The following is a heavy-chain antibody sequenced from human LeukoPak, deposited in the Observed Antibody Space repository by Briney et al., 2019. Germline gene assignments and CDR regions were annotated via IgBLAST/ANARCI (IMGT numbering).Heavy chain of an antibody. CDR2: MNPNSGNT. Sequence: ASVKVSCKASGYTFTSYDINWVRQATGQGLEWMGWMNPNSGNTGYAQKFQGRVTITRDTSASTAYMELSSLRSEDMAVYYCARDRGQDGAFDIWGQGTMVTVSS. CDR1: GYTFTSYD. D-gene: IGHD3-10*01. CDR3: ARDRGQDGAFDI. J-gene: IGHJ3*02. V-gene: IGHV1-8*03.